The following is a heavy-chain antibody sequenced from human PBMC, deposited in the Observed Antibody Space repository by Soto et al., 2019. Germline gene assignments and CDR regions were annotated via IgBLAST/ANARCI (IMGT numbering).Heavy chain of an antibody. CDR1: GFTFSSYA. J-gene: IGHJ6*03. CDR2: ISGSGGST. Sequence: GGSLRLSCAASGFTFSSYAMSWVRQAPGKGLEWVSAISGSGGSTYYADSVKGRFTISRDNSKKTLYLQMNSLRAEDTAVYYCAKDGNDFWSGYYLLNYYYYYMDVWGKGTTVTVSS. D-gene: IGHD3-3*01. CDR3: AKDGNDFWSGYYLLNYYYYYMDV. V-gene: IGHV3-23*01.